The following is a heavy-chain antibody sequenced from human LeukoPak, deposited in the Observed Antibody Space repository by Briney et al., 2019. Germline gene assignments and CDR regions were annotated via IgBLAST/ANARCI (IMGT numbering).Heavy chain of an antibody. J-gene: IGHJ6*03. D-gene: IGHD3-3*01. CDR1: GFTFSSYS. CDR3: ARKDFWSGYYMYYYYYYMDV. V-gene: IGHV3-21*01. Sequence: GGSLRLSCAASGFTFSSYSMNWVRQAPGKGLEWVSSISSSSSYIYYADSVKGRFTISRDNAKNSLYLQMNSLRAEDTAVYYCARKDFWSGYYMYYYYYYMDVWGKGTTVTVSS. CDR2: ISSSSSYI.